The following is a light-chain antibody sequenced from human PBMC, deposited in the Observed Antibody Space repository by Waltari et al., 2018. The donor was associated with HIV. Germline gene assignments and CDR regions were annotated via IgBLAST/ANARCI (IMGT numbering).Light chain of an antibody. CDR2: VDN. CDR3: YPRDSSGNHGV. V-gene: IGLV3-19*01. J-gene: IGLJ2*01. Sequence: SSGVTQDPAVSVALGQTIKITCQGASLRTYFASWYQQKPRQAPVLVINVDNNRPPGRPDRFSGSSLGDTASLTTTGAQAEEEADYYCYPRDSSGNHGVFGRGTRLTVL. CDR1: SLRTYF.